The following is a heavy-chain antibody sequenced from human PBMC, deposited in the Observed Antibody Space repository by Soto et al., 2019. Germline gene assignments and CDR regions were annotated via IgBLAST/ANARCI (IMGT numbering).Heavy chain of an antibody. J-gene: IGHJ4*02. V-gene: IGHV3-21*01. CDR1: GFTFSSDS. D-gene: IGHD3-3*01. CDR2: ISSSSSYI. Sequence: GGSLRLSCAASGFTFSSDSMNWVRQAPGKGLEWVSSISSSSSYIYYADSVKGRFTISRDNAKNSLYLQMNSLRAEDTAVYYCARAQPSSGYPSWGQGTLVIVSS. CDR3: ARAQPSSGYPS.